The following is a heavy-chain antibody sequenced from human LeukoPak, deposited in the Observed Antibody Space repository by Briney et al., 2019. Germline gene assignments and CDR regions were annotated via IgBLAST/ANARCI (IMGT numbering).Heavy chain of an antibody. J-gene: IGHJ4*02. CDR2: INHRGRS. Sequence: SETLSLTCAVYAGSFNDYYWTWIRQPPGKGLEWIGEINHRGRSTYNPSLKSRVTISVDTSKNQFSLKLSSVTAADTAVYYCARHPLRYFDWLSHSGFDYWGQGTLVAVSS. V-gene: IGHV4-34*01. CDR3: ARHPLRYFDWLSHSGFDY. CDR1: AGSFNDYY. D-gene: IGHD3-9*01.